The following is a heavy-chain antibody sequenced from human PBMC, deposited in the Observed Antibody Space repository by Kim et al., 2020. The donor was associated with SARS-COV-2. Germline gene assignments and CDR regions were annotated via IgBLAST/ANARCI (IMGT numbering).Heavy chain of an antibody. CDR3: AKGPHLWFGEFSWFDP. J-gene: IGHJ5*02. D-gene: IGHD3-10*01. Sequence: SVKDRLTISRDNAKNSLYLQMNSLRAEDTALYYCAKGPHLWFGEFSWFDPWGQGTLVTVSS. V-gene: IGHV3-9*01.